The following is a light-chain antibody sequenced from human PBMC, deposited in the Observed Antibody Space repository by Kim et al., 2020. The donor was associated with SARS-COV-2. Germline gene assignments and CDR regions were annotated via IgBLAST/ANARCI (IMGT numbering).Light chain of an antibody. J-gene: IGKJ1*01. CDR3: QQTSSAPRT. CDR1: QDIRRY. Sequence: ASVGDRVTITCRASQDIRRYLNWYQQKPGKAPKLLIYTASSLQSGVPSRFTGSGSETDFTLTITSLQPEDFATYYCQQTSSAPRTFGQGTKVDIK. V-gene: IGKV1-39*01. CDR2: TAS.